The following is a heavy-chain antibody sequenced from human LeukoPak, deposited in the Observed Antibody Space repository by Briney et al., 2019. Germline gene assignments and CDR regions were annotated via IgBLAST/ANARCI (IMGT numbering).Heavy chain of an antibody. V-gene: IGHV4-39*01. CDR3: ARSTITAVAGGNWFDP. CDR1: GGSISSSSYD. Sequence: SETLSLTCTVSGGSISSSSYDWGGIRQPPGKGLEWLGSIYYSGSTYYNPSLKSRVTISVDTSKNQFSLKLSSVTAADTAVYYCARSTITAVAGGNWFDPWGQGTLVTVSS. D-gene: IGHD6-19*01. CDR2: IYYSGST. J-gene: IGHJ5*02.